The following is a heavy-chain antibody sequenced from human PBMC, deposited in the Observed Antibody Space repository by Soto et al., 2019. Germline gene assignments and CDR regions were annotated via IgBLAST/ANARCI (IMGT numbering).Heavy chain of an antibody. J-gene: IGHJ5*02. CDR2: IVVGSGNT. Sequence: QMQLVQSGPEVKKPGTSVKVSCKASGFTFTSSAMQWVRQARGQRLEWIGWIVVGSGNTNYAQKFQERVTXXRXMXXSTAYMELSSLRSEDTAVYYCAAATAMDQYNWFDPWGQGTLVTVSS. V-gene: IGHV1-58*02. CDR1: GFTFTSSA. CDR3: AAATAMDQYNWFDP. D-gene: IGHD5-18*01.